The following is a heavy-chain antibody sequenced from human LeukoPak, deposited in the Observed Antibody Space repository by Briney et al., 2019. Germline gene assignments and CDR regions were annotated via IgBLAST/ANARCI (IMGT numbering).Heavy chain of an antibody. Sequence: GGSLRLSCAASGFTVSSNYMSWVRQAPGKGLEWVSVIYSGGSTYYADSMKGRFTISRDNSKNTLYLQMNSLRAEDTAVYYCARAPRGLTIFVYWGQGTLVTVSS. CDR1: GFTVSSNY. CDR3: ARAPRGLTIFVY. J-gene: IGHJ4*02. CDR2: IYSGGST. D-gene: IGHD3-9*01. V-gene: IGHV3-66*01.